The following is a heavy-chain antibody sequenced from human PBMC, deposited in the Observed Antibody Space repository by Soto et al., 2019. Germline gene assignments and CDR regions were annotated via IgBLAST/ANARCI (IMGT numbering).Heavy chain of an antibody. Sequence: ASVKVSCKASGYLFTAYSMHWVRLAPGQGLEWMGVVNPSGGSAKYAQNFQGRVTMTRDTSTTTIYMELSSLRSDDTAIYYCAREENCSGGTCYSEYFHRWGQGTLVTVSS. CDR1: GYLFTAYS. V-gene: IGHV1-46*01. CDR3: AREENCSGGTCYSEYFHR. CDR2: VNPSGGSA. J-gene: IGHJ1*01. D-gene: IGHD2-15*01.